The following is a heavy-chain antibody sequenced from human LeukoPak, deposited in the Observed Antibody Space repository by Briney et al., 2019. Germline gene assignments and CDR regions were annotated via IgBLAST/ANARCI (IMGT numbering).Heavy chain of an antibody. J-gene: IGHJ4*02. D-gene: IGHD6-19*01. CDR1: GFTVSSNY. V-gene: IGHV3-66*02. CDR2: IYIGGST. Sequence: QPGGSLRLSCAASGFTVSSNYMSWVRQAPGKGLEWVSVIYIGGSTYYAAAVKGRFTISRDNSKNTLYLQMNSLRAEDTAMYYCARDSVEVAGHYGLWGQGTLVTVSS. CDR3: ARDSVEVAGHYGL.